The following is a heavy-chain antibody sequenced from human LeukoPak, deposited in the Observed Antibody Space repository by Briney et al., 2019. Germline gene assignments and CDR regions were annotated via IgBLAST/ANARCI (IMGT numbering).Heavy chain of an antibody. CDR2: IYYSGST. V-gene: IGHV4-39*07. Sequence: PSETLSLTCTVSGGSISSSSYYWGWIRQPPGKGLEWIGSIYYSGSTYYNPSLKSRVTISVDTSKNQFSLKLSSVTAADTAVYYCARSEMATISNDYWGQGTLVTASS. J-gene: IGHJ4*02. D-gene: IGHD5-24*01. CDR3: ARSEMATISNDY. CDR1: GGSISSSSYY.